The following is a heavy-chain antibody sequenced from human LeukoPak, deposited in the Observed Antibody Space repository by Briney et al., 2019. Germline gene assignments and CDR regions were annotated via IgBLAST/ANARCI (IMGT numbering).Heavy chain of an antibody. D-gene: IGHD3-22*01. V-gene: IGHV4-34*01. CDR2: INHSGST. J-gene: IGHJ4*02. Sequence: SETLSLTCAVYGGSFSDYYWSWIRQPPGKGLEWIGEINHSGSTNYNPSLKSRVTISVDTSKNQFSLKLSSVTAADTAVYYCARVDGGYLSLNWGQGTLVTVSS. CDR3: ARVDGGYLSLN. CDR1: GGSFSDYY.